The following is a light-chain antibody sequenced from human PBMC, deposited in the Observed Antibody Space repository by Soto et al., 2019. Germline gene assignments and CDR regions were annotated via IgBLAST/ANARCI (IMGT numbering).Light chain of an antibody. CDR2: DAS. J-gene: IGKJ1*01. V-gene: IGKV3-11*01. CDR1: QSISSY. CDR3: QQRSNWPRT. Sequence: EVVLTQSPDTLSLPPGERATLSCRASQSISSYLAWYQQKPGQAPRLLIYDASSRATGIPARFSGSGSGTDFTLTISSLEPEDFAVYYCQQRSNWPRTFGQGTKVDI.